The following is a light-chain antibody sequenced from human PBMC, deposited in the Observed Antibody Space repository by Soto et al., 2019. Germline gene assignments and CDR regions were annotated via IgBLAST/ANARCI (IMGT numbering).Light chain of an antibody. V-gene: IGLV1-40*01. CDR1: SSNIGAGYD. CDR2: GNN. J-gene: IGLJ2*01. CDR3: LSYASSLSGSRV. Sequence: QSVLTQPPSVSGAPGQRVTISCTGSSSNIGAGYDVHWYQQLPGTATKLIIYGNNNRPSGVPDRFSGSKSGTSASLAITGIQAEDEADYYGLSYASSLSGSRVFGGGTKLTVL.